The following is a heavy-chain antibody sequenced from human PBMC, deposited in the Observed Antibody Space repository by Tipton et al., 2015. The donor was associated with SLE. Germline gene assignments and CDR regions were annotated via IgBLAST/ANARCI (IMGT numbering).Heavy chain of an antibody. CDR1: GGSISSYY. Sequence: TLSLTCSISGGSISSYYWTWIRQPPGKGLEWIGTIHHSGITYYNPSLKSRVTISVDTSKNQFSLKLRSVTAADTAVYYCAREYSGYDYRTFDHWGQGTLVTVSS. J-gene: IGHJ4*02. CDR3: AREYSGYDYRTFDH. CDR2: IHHSGIT. V-gene: IGHV4-59*12. D-gene: IGHD5-12*01.